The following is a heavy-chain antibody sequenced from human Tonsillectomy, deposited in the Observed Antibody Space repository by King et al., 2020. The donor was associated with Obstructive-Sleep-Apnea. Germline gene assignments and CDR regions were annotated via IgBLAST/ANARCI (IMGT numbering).Heavy chain of an antibody. CDR3: AKGSYRHDY. J-gene: IGHJ4*02. D-gene: IGHD3-16*02. CDR1: GFTFSDYW. Sequence: QLVQSGGGLVQSGGSLRLSCAASGFTFSDYWMTLVRQAPGKGLEGGANIKQDGSEKYYVDSVKGRFTISRDNADNSLSLQMDSLRAEDTAVYYCAKGSYRHDYWGQGTLVTVSS. V-gene: IGHV3-7*01. CDR2: IKQDGSEK.